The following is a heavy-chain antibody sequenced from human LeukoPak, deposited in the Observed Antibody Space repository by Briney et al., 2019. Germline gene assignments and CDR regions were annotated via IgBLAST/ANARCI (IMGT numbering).Heavy chain of an antibody. V-gene: IGHV1-8*01. CDR2: MNPNSGNT. Sequence: GASVKVSCKASGYTFTSYDIIWVRQATGQGLEWMGWMNPNSGNTGYAQKFQGRVTMTRNTSISTAYMELSSLRSEDTAVYYCARVKNRVGWNSYGWTKPFDYWGQGTLVTVSS. J-gene: IGHJ4*02. CDR3: ARVKNRVGWNSYGWTKPFDY. D-gene: IGHD5-18*01. CDR1: GYTFTSYD.